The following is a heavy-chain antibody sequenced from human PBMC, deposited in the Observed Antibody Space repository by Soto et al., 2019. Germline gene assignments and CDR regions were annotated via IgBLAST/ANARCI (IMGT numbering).Heavy chain of an antibody. D-gene: IGHD6-19*01. V-gene: IGHV3-33*01. CDR2: IWHDGSNT. Sequence: QVQLVASGGGVVQPGRSLRLSCVASGFIFSTYGMHWVRQAPGKGPEWVAAIWHDGSNTYYADSVKGRFTISRDNSKNALYLQVNGLRVEDTAVYYCARGNSGWSFDYWGQGTLVTVSS. CDR3: ARGNSGWSFDY. J-gene: IGHJ4*02. CDR1: GFIFSTYG.